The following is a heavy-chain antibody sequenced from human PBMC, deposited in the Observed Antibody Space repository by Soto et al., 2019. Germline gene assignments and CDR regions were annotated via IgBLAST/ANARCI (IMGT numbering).Heavy chain of an antibody. CDR3: ARLGRDGYTPPLAY. J-gene: IGHJ4*02. D-gene: IGHD5-12*01. Sequence: QLQLQESGPGLVKPSETLSLTCTVSGGSISSSSYYWGWIRQPPGKGLEWIGSIYYSGSTYYNPSLKRRAPIYVDTPKNQFSLKLSFVTAPDTAVYYCARLGRDGYTPPLAYWGRGTLVPVSS. CDR2: IYYSGST. CDR1: GGSISSSSYY. V-gene: IGHV4-39*01.